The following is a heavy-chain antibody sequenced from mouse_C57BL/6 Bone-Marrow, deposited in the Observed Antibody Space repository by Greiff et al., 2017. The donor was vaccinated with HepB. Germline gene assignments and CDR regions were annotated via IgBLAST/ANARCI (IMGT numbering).Heavy chain of an antibody. Sequence: EVMLVESGGGLVKPGGSLKLSCAASGFTFSSYAMSWVRQTPEKRLEWVATISDGGSYTYYPDNVKGRFTISRDNAKNNLYLQMSHLKSEDTAMYYCARKWSGAWFAYWGQGTLVTVSA. V-gene: IGHV5-4*03. D-gene: IGHD1-3*01. CDR2: ISDGGSYT. CDR1: GFTFSSYA. CDR3: ARKWSGAWFAY. J-gene: IGHJ3*01.